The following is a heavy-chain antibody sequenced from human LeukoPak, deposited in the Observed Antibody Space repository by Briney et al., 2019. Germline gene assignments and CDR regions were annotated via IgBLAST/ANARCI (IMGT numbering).Heavy chain of an antibody. CDR2: INPNSGGT. Sequence: ASVKVSCKASGYTFTGYYIHWVRQAPGQGLEWMGWINPNSGGTNSAQKFQGRVTMTRDTSISTAYMELSRLRSDDTAVYYCARGPPYYYDSFGRAPTYEPDYWGQGTLVTVSS. CDR1: GYTFTGYY. J-gene: IGHJ4*02. CDR3: ARGPPYYYDSFGRAPTYEPDY. V-gene: IGHV1-2*02. D-gene: IGHD3-22*01.